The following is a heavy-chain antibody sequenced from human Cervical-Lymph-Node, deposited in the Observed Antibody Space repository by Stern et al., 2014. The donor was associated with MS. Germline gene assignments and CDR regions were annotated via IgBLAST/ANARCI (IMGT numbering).Heavy chain of an antibody. CDR3: ARELSGMYGMDV. Sequence: QVQLMQSGPGLVKPSQTLSLTCTVSGGSINNGDYYWSWVRQHPGNGLEWLGYIYYSGATYYNPSLKGRLTISVDTSKRHFSLKLTSVTAADTAVYYCARELSGMYGMDVWGQGTTVTVSS. CDR1: GGSINNGDYY. V-gene: IGHV4-31*03. CDR2: IYYSGAT. D-gene: IGHD1-1*01. J-gene: IGHJ6*02.